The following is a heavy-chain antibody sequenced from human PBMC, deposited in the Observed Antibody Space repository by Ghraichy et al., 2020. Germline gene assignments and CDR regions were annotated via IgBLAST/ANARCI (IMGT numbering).Heavy chain of an antibody. CDR1: GGSFSGYY. J-gene: IGHJ4*02. CDR2: INHSGST. CDR3: ARGPFNQFVVVVAAQRYFDY. D-gene: IGHD2-15*01. Sequence: SETLSLTCAVYGGSFSGYYWTWIRQPPGKGLEWIGEINHSGSTNYIPSLKSRVTISVDTSKNQFSLKLRSVTAADTAVYYCARGPFNQFVVVVAAQRYFDYWGQGTLVTVSS. V-gene: IGHV4-34*01.